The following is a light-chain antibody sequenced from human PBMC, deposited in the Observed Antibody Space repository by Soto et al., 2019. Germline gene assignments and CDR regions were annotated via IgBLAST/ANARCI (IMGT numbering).Light chain of an antibody. J-gene: IGKJ5*01. CDR3: QVYNRGPPIT. CDR2: AAS. V-gene: IGKV3-15*01. CDR1: QNVSSN. Sequence: IVVTQSPATLSVSPGERATLSCRTSQNVSSNLAWYQHKPGQAPRLLIYAASTRATGVPARFSGSGSGTEFTLTISSLQPEDFAVYYCQVYNRGPPITFGQGTRLEMK.